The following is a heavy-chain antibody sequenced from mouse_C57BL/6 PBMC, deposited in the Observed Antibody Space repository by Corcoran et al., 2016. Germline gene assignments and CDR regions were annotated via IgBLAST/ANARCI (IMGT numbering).Heavy chain of an antibody. CDR1: GYTFTDYN. Sequence: EVQLQQSGPELVKPGASVKIPCKASGYTFTDYNMDWVKQSHGKSLEWIGDINPNNGGTIYNQKFKGKATLTVDKSSSTAYMELRSLTSEDTAVYYCARGSYSNYLAWFAYWGQGTLVTVSA. V-gene: IGHV1-18*01. CDR2: INPNNGGT. J-gene: IGHJ3*01. CDR3: ARGSYSNYLAWFAY. D-gene: IGHD2-5*01.